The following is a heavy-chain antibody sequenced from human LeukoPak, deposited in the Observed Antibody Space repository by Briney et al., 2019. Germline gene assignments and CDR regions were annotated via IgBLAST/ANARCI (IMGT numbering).Heavy chain of an antibody. V-gene: IGHV4-31*03. CDR3: ARFPQRFPSAAVDY. Sequence: SETLSPTCTVSGGSISSGGYYWSWIRQHPGKGLEWIGYIYYSGSTYYNPSLKSRVTISVDTSKNQFSLKLSSVTAADTAVYYCARFPQRFPSAAVDYWGQGTLVTVSS. CDR1: GGSISSGGYY. CDR2: IYYSGST. J-gene: IGHJ4*02. D-gene: IGHD6-25*01.